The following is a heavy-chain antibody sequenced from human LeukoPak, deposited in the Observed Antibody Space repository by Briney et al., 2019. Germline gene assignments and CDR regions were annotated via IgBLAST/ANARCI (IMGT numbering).Heavy chain of an antibody. J-gene: IGHJ5*02. Sequence: GGSLRLSCAASGFSFSSYSMNWVRQAPGKGLEWVATIKPDGSAQYYVDSVKGRFTISRDNAKNSLFLQINSLRAEDTAVYYCANGGTYSSGPWGQGTLVTVSS. D-gene: IGHD3-22*01. CDR3: ANGGTYSSGP. CDR1: GFSFSSYS. V-gene: IGHV3-7*01. CDR2: IKPDGSAQ.